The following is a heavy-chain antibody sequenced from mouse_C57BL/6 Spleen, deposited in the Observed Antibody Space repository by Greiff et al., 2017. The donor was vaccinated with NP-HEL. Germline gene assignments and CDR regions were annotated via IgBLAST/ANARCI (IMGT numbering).Heavy chain of an antibody. J-gene: IGHJ2*01. CDR3: AKGDLRFFDY. CDR1: GFTFSDYG. D-gene: IGHD5-1*01. V-gene: IGHV5-17*01. Sequence: EVQLQESGGGLVKPGGSLKLSCAASGFTFSDYGMHWVRQAPEKGLEWVAYISSGSSTIYYADTVKGRFTISRDNAKNTLFLQMTSLRSEDTAMYYCAKGDLRFFDYWGQGTTLTVSS. CDR2: ISSGSSTI.